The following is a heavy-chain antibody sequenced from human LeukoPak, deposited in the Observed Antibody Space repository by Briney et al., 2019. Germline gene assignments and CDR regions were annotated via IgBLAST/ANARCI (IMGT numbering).Heavy chain of an antibody. D-gene: IGHD2-15*01. Sequence: ASVKVSCKASGYTFTSYGISWVRQAPGQGLEWMGWISAYNGNTNYAQKLQGRVTMTTDTSTSTAYMELRSLRSDDTAVYYCARIGYCSGGSCHNCFDPWGQGTLVTVSS. CDR3: ARIGYCSGGSCHNCFDP. CDR2: ISAYNGNT. J-gene: IGHJ5*02. V-gene: IGHV1-18*01. CDR1: GYTFTSYG.